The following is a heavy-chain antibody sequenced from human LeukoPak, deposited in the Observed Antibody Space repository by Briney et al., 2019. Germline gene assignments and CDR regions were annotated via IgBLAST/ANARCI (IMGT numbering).Heavy chain of an antibody. CDR2: ISYDGSNK. Sequence: PGRSLRLSCAASGFTFSSYAMHCDRQAPGKGLEWVAVISYDGSNKYYADSVKGRFTISRDNSKNTLYLQMNSLRAEDTAVYYCARDKMAYPPLARYYLGYWGQGTLVTVSS. CDR1: GFTFSSYA. D-gene: IGHD3-9*01. V-gene: IGHV3-30*01. CDR3: ARDKMAYPPLARYYLGY. J-gene: IGHJ4*02.